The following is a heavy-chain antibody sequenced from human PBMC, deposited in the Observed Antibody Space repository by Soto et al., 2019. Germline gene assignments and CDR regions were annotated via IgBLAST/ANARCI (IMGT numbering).Heavy chain of an antibody. D-gene: IGHD3-10*01. CDR2: IHSGGTT. CDR1: ALTASKNY. Sequence: EVQLLESGGGLVQPGGYLRLSCAGSALTASKNYMSWVRQPPGKGLEWASVIHSGGTTYYADSVKDRFSIFRDNSKSTLYLQMDNLRAGDTAVYYCARGGSGSDWDYYGMDVWGKVTTVTVSS. V-gene: IGHV3-66*01. J-gene: IGHJ6*04. CDR3: ARGGSGSDWDYYGMDV.